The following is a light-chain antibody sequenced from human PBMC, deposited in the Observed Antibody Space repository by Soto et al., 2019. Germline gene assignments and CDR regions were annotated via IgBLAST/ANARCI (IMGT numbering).Light chain of an antibody. CDR1: QSLLHTNGYNY. CDR3: MQALQTPS. CDR2: LGS. V-gene: IGKV2-28*01. Sequence: DTVMTQSPLSLPVTPGEPASISCRSSQSLLHTNGYNYLDWYLQKPGQSPQLLIYLGSFRASGVPDRFSGSGAGTDFTLKISRVEAEDVRVYYCMQALQTPSFGGGTKVEIK. J-gene: IGKJ4*01.